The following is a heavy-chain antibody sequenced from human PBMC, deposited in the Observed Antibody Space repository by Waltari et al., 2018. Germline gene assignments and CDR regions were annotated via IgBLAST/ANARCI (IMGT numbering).Heavy chain of an antibody. CDR2: INPNSGGT. D-gene: IGHD5-18*01. J-gene: IGHJ4*02. CDR3: ASGDTAMVLFDY. CDR1: GYTFTGYY. Sequence: QVQLVQSGAEVKKPGASVKVSCKASGYTFTGYYMHWVRQAPGQGLEWMGWINPNSGGTNYPQKFQGRVTMTRDTSISTAYMELSRLRSDDTAVYYCASGDTAMVLFDYWGQGTLVTVSS. V-gene: IGHV1-2*02.